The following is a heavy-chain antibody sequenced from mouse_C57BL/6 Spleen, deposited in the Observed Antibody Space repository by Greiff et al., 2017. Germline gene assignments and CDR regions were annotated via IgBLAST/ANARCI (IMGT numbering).Heavy chain of an antibody. V-gene: IGHV1-50*01. Sequence: QVQLQQPGAELVKPGASVKLSCKASGYTFTIYWMQWVKQRPGQGLEWIGEIDPSDSYTNYNQKFKGKATLTVDTSSSTAYMQLSSLTSEDSAVYYCARREGDEGYFDYWGQGTTLTVSS. CDR3: ARREGDEGYFDY. D-gene: IGHD3-3*01. J-gene: IGHJ2*01. CDR2: IDPSDSYT. CDR1: GYTFTIYW.